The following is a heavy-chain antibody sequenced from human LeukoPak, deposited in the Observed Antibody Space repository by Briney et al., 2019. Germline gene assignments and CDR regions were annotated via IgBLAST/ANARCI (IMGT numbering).Heavy chain of an antibody. J-gene: IGHJ4*02. CDR1: GLTVSSNS. Sequence: GGSLRLSCTVSGLTVSSNSWSWVRQAPGKGLEWVSFIYSGGNTHYSDSMKGRFTISRDNSKNTLYLQMNSLRAEDTAIYYCARRAGEYSHPYDYWGQGTLVTVSS. CDR2: IYSGGNT. D-gene: IGHD2-15*01. V-gene: IGHV3-53*01. CDR3: ARRAGEYSHPYDY.